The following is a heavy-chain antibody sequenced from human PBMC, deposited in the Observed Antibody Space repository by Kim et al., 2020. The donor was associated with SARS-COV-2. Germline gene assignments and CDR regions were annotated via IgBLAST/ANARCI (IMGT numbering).Heavy chain of an antibody. V-gene: IGHV3-30*18. CDR3: AKTSGGFAIRSYYYGLDV. J-gene: IGHJ6*02. D-gene: IGHD1-26*01. CDR1: GFTFNNYG. Sequence: GGSLRLSCEASGFTFNNYGMHWIRQAPGKGLEWVAFISYEGSMKYYTDSAKGRFTISRDSYKRTLYLQMNRLGPDDTTMYFCAKTSGGFAIRSYYYGLDVWGREPADTV. CDR2: ISYEGSMK.